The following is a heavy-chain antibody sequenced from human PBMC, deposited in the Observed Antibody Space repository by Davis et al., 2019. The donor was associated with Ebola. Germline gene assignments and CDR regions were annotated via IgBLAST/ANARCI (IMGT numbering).Heavy chain of an antibody. CDR2: VQSDSSNK. D-gene: IGHD5-12*01. CDR3: ASGYSGYDSPFDY. V-gene: IGHV3-30-3*01. CDR1: GFTFSHYP. J-gene: IGHJ4*02. Sequence: GESLKISCAASGFTFSHYPMHWVRQAPGKGLEWVAVVQSDSSNKYYADSVKGRFTISRDNFKNALYLQINSLKVEDTAVYYCASGYSGYDSPFDYWGQGTLVTVSS.